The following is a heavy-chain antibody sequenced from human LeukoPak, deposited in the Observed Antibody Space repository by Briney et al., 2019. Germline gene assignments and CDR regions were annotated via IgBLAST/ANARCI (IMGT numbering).Heavy chain of an antibody. V-gene: IGHV4-39*07. J-gene: IGHJ3*02. CDR2: IYTSGST. Sequence: SETLSLTCTVSGGSISSSSYYWGWIRQPPGKGLEWIGRIYTSGSTNYNPSLKSRVTISVDTSKNQFSLKLSSVTAADTAVYYCARVGVAAAGTAEVFDIWGQGTMVTVSS. CDR3: ARVGVAAAGTAEVFDI. D-gene: IGHD6-13*01. CDR1: GGSISSSSYY.